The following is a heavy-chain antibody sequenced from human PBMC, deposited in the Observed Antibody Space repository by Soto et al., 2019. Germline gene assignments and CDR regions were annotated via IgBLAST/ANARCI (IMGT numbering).Heavy chain of an antibody. CDR2: IDPSDSYT. V-gene: IGHV5-10-1*01. J-gene: IGHJ4*02. CDR3: ARGGLRYFDWFH. D-gene: IGHD3-9*01. Sequence: PGESLKISCKGSGYSFTSYRISCVRQMPGKGLEWMGRIDPSDSYTNYSPSFQGHVTISADKSISTAYLQWSSLKASDTAVYYCARGGLRYFDWFHWGQGTLVTVSS. CDR1: GYSFTSYR.